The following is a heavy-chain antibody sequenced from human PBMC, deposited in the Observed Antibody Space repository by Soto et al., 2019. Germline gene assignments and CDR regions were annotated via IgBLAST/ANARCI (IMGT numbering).Heavy chain of an antibody. Sequence: LSLTCAASGFTFSSYSMNWVRQAPGKGLEWVSSISSSSSYIYYADSVKGRFTISRDNAKNSLYLQMNSLRAEDTAVYYCARDPHHYDFWSGYPWYYGRDVWGQGTTVTVSS. D-gene: IGHD3-3*01. CDR2: ISSSSSYI. J-gene: IGHJ6*02. CDR1: GFTFSSYS. CDR3: ARDPHHYDFWSGYPWYYGRDV. V-gene: IGHV3-21*01.